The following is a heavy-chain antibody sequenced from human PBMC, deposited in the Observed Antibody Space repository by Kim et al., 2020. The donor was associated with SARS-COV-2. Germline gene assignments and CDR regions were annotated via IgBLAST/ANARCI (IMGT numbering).Heavy chain of an antibody. J-gene: IGHJ4*02. V-gene: IGHV3-23*01. CDR2: GASVVRT. Sequence: GASVVRTHSADSVQGRFTISRDNSKRTLFLQMNSLRAEDTAVYYCEASDYWGQGSLVTVSS. CDR3: EASDY.